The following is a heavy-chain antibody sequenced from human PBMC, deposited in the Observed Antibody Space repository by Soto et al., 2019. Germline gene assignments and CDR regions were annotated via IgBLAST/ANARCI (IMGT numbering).Heavy chain of an antibody. CDR1: GGTFSSYA. CDR2: IIPIFGTA. D-gene: IGHD3-10*01. V-gene: IGHV1-69*01. Sequence: SXTVSCKASGGTFSSYAISWVRQAPGQGLEWMGGIIPIFGTANYAQKFQGRVTITADESTSTAYMELSSLRSEDTAVYYCVSGGSGNYYYYYGMDVWGQGTTVTVSS. J-gene: IGHJ6*02. CDR3: VSGGSGNYYYYYGMDV.